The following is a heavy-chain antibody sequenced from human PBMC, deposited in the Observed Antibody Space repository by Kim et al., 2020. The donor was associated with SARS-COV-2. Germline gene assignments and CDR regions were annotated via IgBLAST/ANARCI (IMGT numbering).Heavy chain of an antibody. V-gene: IGHV3-9*01. Sequence: GRLTISRDNAKNSLYLQMNSLRAEDTALYYCAKLPEIVGATSDYYYGMDVWGQGTTVTVSS. CDR3: AKLPEIVGATSDYYYGMDV. J-gene: IGHJ6*02. D-gene: IGHD1-26*01.